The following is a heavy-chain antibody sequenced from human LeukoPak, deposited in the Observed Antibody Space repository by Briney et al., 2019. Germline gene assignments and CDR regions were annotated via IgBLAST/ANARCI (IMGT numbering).Heavy chain of an antibody. J-gene: IGHJ4*02. V-gene: IGHV3-9*01. D-gene: IGHD6-13*01. CDR1: GFTFDDYA. Sequence: GRSLRLSCAASGFTFDDYAMHWVRQAPGKGLEWVSGISWNSGSIGYADSVKGRFTISRDNAKNSLYLQMNSLRAEDTALYYCAKGRFAAGNVYYFDYWGQGTLVTVSS. CDR3: AKGRFAAGNVYYFDY. CDR2: ISWNSGSI.